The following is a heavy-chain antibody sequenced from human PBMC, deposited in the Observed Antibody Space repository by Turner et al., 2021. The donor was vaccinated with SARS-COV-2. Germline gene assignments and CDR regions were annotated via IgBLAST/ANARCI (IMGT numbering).Heavy chain of an antibody. V-gene: IGHV3-21*01. CDR1: GFTFSSYT. Sequence: EVQLEESGGGLVKHGRSLRLSCAAYGFTFSSYTMYLVRPAPGKGLELFSSIRSSSSYIYYADSVKGRFTISRDNAKNTLYLQMNSLRAEDTAVYYCARGTYYYDSSVYSGTNWFDPWCQGTLVTVSS. D-gene: IGHD3-22*01. CDR2: IRSSSSYI. CDR3: ARGTYYYDSSVYSGTNWFDP. J-gene: IGHJ5*02.